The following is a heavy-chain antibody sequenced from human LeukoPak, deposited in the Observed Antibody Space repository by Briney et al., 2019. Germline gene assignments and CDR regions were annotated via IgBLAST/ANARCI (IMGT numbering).Heavy chain of an antibody. Sequence: GGSLRLSCAASGFTFSSYEMNWVRQASGKGLEWVGLIGSKANTFATLYAASVKGRFTISRDDSKNTAYLQMNSLKTEDTAIYYCIAQYYDSSGYSEPLWGQGTLVTVSS. V-gene: IGHV3-73*01. J-gene: IGHJ4*02. CDR2: IGSKANTFAT. CDR1: GFTFSSYE. CDR3: IAQYYDSSGYSEPL. D-gene: IGHD3-22*01.